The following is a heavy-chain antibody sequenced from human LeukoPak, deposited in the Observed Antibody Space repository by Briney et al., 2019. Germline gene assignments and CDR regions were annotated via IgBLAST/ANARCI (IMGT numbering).Heavy chain of an antibody. CDR1: GFTVSSNY. V-gene: IGHV3-53*01. CDR3: ARLDDMAFDY. D-gene: IGHD3-22*01. CDR2: IYSGGST. J-gene: IGHJ4*02. Sequence: GGSLRLSCAASGFTVSSNYMSWVRQAPGKGLEWVSVIYSGGSTYYADSVKGRFTISRDNSKNTLYLQMNSLRTEDTAVYYCARLDDMAFDYWGQGTLVTVSS.